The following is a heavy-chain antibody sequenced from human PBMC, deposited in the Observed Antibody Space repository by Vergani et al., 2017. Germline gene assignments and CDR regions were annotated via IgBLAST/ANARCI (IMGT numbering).Heavy chain of an antibody. D-gene: IGHD3-22*01. V-gene: IGHV3-30*03. J-gene: IGHJ4*02. CDR3: AEWLLR. CDR2: ISYDGSNK. CDR1: GFTFSSYG. Sequence: QVQLVESGGGVVQPGRSLRLSCAASGFTFSSYGMHWVRQAPGKGLEWVAVISYDGSNKYYADSVKGRFTISRDNAKNSLYLQMNSLRAEDTAVYYCAEWLLRWGQGTLVTVSS.